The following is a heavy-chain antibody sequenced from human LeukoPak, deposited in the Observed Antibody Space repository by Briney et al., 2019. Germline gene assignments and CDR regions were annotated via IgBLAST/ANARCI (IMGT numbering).Heavy chain of an antibody. V-gene: IGHV1-18*01. CDR3: ARAEIDYYGSGSYSIRFDP. D-gene: IGHD3-10*01. CDR2: ISAYNGNT. Sequence: ASVKVSCKASGYTFTSYGISWVGQAPGQGLEWMGWISAYNGNTNYAQKLQGRVTMTTDTSTSTAYTELRSLRSDDTAVYYCARAEIDYYGSGSYSIRFDPWGQGTLVTVSS. CDR1: GYTFTSYG. J-gene: IGHJ5*02.